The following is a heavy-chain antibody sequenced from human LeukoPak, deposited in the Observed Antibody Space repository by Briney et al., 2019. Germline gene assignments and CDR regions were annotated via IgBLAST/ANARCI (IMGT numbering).Heavy chain of an antibody. CDR2: ISWNSGSI. CDR1: GLTFDDYA. Sequence: GRSLRLSCAASGLTFDDYAMHWVRQAPGKGLEWVSGISWNSGSIGYADSVKGRFTISRDSAKNSLYLQMNSLRAEDTALYYCAKARGGIYSGYDYWGQGTLVTVSS. J-gene: IGHJ4*02. D-gene: IGHD5-12*01. V-gene: IGHV3-9*01. CDR3: AKARGGIYSGYDY.